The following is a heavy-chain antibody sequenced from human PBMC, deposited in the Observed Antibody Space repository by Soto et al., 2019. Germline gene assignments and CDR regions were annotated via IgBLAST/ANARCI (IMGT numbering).Heavy chain of an antibody. J-gene: IGHJ5*02. D-gene: IGHD2-15*01. CDR3: VRGGGGGXFDP. Sequence: PGGPKRLWWGGAGGNFGDSDRSWIRQAPGKRLEWLSYISPGSRYPAYADSVKGRFTISRDKAKRSLFLQMMSLTAEDTPIYYCVRGGGGGXFDPWGQGTMVTVSS. CDR1: GGNFGDSD. V-gene: IGHV3-11*06. CDR2: ISPGSRYP.